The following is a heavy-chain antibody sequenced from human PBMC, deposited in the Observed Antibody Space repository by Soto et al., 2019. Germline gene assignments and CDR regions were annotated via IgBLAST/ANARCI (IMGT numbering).Heavy chain of an antibody. V-gene: IGHV4-61*01. D-gene: IGHD2-21*01. CDR3: ARVPGTAIYSHTYFDY. CDR2: IYYSGST. Sequence: PSETLSLTCTVSGGSVSSGSYYWSWIRQPPGKGLEWIGYIYYSGSTNYNPSLKSRVTISVDTSKNQFSLKLSSVTAADTAVYYCARVPGTAIYSHTYFDYWGQGTLVTVSS. J-gene: IGHJ4*02. CDR1: GGSVSSGSYY.